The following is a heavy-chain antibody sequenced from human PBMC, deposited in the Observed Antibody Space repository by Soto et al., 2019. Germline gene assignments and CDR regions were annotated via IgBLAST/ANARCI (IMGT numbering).Heavy chain of an antibody. J-gene: IGHJ5*02. CDR2: INPSGGTA. CDR1: GYSFSSYY. D-gene: IGHD3-22*01. Sequence: ASVKVSCKASGYSFSSYYIHWARQAPGQGLEWMGMINPSGGTARYAQKFQGRVTMTRDTSTSTVYMELSSLRSEDTAVYYCAREGVVSNSYSYYYDSSGHITSMQSWGQGTLVTVSS. CDR3: AREGVVSNSYSYYYDSSGHITSMQS. V-gene: IGHV1-46*01.